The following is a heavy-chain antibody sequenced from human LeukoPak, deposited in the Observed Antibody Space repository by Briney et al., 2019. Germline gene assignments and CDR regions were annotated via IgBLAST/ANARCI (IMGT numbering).Heavy chain of an antibody. Sequence: SETLSLTCAVYGGSFSGYYWSWIRQPPGKGLEWIGEINHSGSTNYNPSLKSRVTISVDTSKNQFSLKLSSVTAADTAVYYCARGRGYSYRWGAPSYYYMDVWGKGTTVTVSS. CDR1: GGSFSGYY. CDR3: ARGRGYSYRWGAPSYYYMDV. CDR2: INHSGST. J-gene: IGHJ6*03. D-gene: IGHD5-18*01. V-gene: IGHV4-34*01.